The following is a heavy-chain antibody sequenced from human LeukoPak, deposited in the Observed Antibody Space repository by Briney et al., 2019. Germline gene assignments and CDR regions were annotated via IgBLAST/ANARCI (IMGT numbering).Heavy chain of an antibody. CDR2: IYPGDSDT. D-gene: IGHD3-22*01. J-gene: IGHJ4*02. V-gene: IGHV5-51*01. Sequence: GESLKISCKGSGHSFTSYWIGWVRQMPGKGLEWMGIIYPGDSDTRYSPSFQGQVTISADKSISTAYLQWSSLKASDTAMYYCARPRAYYYDSSLGFDYWGQGTLVTVSS. CDR1: GHSFTSYW. CDR3: ARPRAYYYDSSLGFDY.